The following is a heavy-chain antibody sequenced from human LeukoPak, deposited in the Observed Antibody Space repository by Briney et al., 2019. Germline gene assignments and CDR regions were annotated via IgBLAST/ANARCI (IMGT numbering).Heavy chain of an antibody. Sequence: SETLSLTCTVSGGSISSYYWSWIRQPAGKGLEWIGRIYTSGSTNYNPSLKSRVTISVDTSKNQFSLKLSSVTAADTAVYYCARGRAVAGGGTSFFDYWGQGTLVTVSS. D-gene: IGHD6-19*01. J-gene: IGHJ4*02. V-gene: IGHV4-4*07. CDR1: GGSISSYY. CDR2: IYTSGST. CDR3: ARGRAVAGGGTSFFDY.